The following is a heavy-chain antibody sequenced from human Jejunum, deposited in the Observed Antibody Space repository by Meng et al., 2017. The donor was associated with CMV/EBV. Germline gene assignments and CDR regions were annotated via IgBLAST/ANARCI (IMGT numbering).Heavy chain of an antibody. Sequence: QARLWQPGGEVKKPGASVKVSCKASGYTFTNYGITWVRQAPGQGLEWMGWINAYNGDTNYAQTLQGRVTMTTDTSTSTAYMELRSLRSDDTAVYYCARVEVGITSGDYWGQGTLVTVSS. CDR3: ARVEVGITSGDY. D-gene: IGHD1-26*01. CDR1: GYTFTNYG. J-gene: IGHJ4*02. CDR2: INAYNGDT. V-gene: IGHV1-18*01.